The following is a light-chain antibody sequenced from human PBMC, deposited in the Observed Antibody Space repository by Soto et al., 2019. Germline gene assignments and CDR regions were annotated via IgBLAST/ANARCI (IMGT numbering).Light chain of an antibody. V-gene: IGKV1-9*01. CDR3: QQLNSYPRIT. J-gene: IGKJ5*01. Sequence: DIQLTQSPSSLSASVGDRVTITCRASQGISSYLAWYQQKPGKAPKLLIYAASTLQSGVPSRFSGSGSGTDFTLTISSLQPEDFATYYCQQLNSYPRITFGQGTRLEIK. CDR2: AAS. CDR1: QGISSY.